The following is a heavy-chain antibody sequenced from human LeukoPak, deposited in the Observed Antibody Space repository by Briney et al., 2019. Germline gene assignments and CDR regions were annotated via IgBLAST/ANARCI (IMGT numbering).Heavy chain of an antibody. J-gene: IGHJ4*02. CDR2: ISSSSSTI. Sequence: GGSLRLSCAAPGFTFSSYSMNWVRQAPGKGLEWVSYISSSSSTIYYADSVKGRFTVSRDNAKNSLYLRMNSLRDEDTAVYYCARDMAAAGTIFDYWGQGTLVTVSS. CDR3: ARDMAAAGTIFDY. D-gene: IGHD6-13*01. V-gene: IGHV3-48*02. CDR1: GFTFSSYS.